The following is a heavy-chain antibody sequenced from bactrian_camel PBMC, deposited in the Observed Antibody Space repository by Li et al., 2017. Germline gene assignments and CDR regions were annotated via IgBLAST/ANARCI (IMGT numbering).Heavy chain of an antibody. CDR2: IDSDGTT. V-gene: IGHV3S53*01. CDR1: SRTYC. D-gene: IGHD7*01. J-gene: IGHJ4*01. CDR3: SADGVNLQLAREYNY. Sequence: HVQLVESGGGLVQPGGSLRLSCKDISRTYCMGWFRQAPGKQREGVAAIDSDGTTSYTDSVKGRWTISKDSAKNTLYLQMNDLKVEDTAMYYCSADGVNLQLAREYNYWGQETQVTVS.